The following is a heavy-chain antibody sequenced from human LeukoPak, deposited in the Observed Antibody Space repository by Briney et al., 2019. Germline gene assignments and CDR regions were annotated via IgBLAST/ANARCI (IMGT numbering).Heavy chain of an antibody. J-gene: IGHJ4*02. CDR1: GFTFTSSA. Sequence: ASVKVSCKASGFTFTSSAVQWVRQARGQRLEWIGWIVVGSGNTNYAQKFQERVTITRDMSTSTAYMELSSLRSEDTAVYYRAADSTYYYGSGSYQGFDYWGQGTLVTVSS. V-gene: IGHV1-58*01. D-gene: IGHD3-10*01. CDR3: AADSTYYYGSGSYQGFDY. CDR2: IVVGSGNT.